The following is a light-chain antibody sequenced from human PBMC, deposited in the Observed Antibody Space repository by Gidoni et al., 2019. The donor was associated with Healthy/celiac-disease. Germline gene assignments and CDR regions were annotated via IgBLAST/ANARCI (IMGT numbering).Light chain of an antibody. CDR3: QQYYSTLQT. CDR2: AAS. Sequence: AIRMTQSPSSFSASTGDRVTITCRASQGISSYLAWYQQKPGKAPKLLIYAASTLQSGVPSRFSGSGSGTDFTLTISCLQSEDFATYYCQQYYSTLQTFGQGTKLEIK. V-gene: IGKV1-8*01. J-gene: IGKJ2*01. CDR1: QGISSY.